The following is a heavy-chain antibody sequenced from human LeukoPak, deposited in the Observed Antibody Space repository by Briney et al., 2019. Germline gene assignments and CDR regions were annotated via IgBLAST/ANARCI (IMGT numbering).Heavy chain of an antibody. D-gene: IGHD3-3*01. J-gene: IGHJ5*02. CDR3: ARASAEDYDFWSGYYSVDWFDP. Sequence: ASVKVSCKASGYTFTSYGISWVRQAPGQGLEWMGWMNPNSGNTGYAQKFQGRVTMTRNTSISTAYMELSSLRSEDTAVYYCARASAEDYDFWSGYYSVDWFDPWGQGTLVTVSS. CDR1: GYTFTSYG. V-gene: IGHV1-8*02. CDR2: MNPNSGNT.